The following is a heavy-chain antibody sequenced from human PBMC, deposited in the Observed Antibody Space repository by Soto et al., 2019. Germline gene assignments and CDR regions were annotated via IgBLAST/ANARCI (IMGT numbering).Heavy chain of an antibody. CDR2: ISGSGGST. CDR1: GFTFSSYA. D-gene: IGHD3-3*01. J-gene: IGHJ4*02. Sequence: GGSLRLSCAASGFTFSSYAMSWVRQAPGKGLEWVSAISGSGGSTYYADSVKGRFTISRDNSKNTLYLQMNSLRAEDTAVYYCAKDRRYYDFWSGYYTGGPLNYWGQGTLVTVSS. CDR3: AKDRRYYDFWSGYYTGGPLNY. V-gene: IGHV3-23*01.